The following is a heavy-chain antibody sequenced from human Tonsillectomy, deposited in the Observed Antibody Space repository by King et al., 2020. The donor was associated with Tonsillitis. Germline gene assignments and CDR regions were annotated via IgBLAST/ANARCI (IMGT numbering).Heavy chain of an antibody. J-gene: IGHJ5*01. CDR1: GGSISNYY. CDR3: ASCSSTSCYDGIDS. V-gene: IGHV4-59*01. D-gene: IGHD2-2*01. CDR2: IYYSGRA. Sequence: QLQESGPGLVKPSETLSLTCTVSGGSISNYYCNWIRQPPGKGLEWIGYIYYSGRANYKSSLRSRVTMSVDTSKNQFSLTLSSVTAADTAVYYCASCSSTSCYDGIDSWGPGTLVTVSS.